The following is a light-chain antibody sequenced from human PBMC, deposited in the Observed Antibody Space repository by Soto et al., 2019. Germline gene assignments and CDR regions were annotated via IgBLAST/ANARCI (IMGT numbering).Light chain of an antibody. CDR2: AAS. J-gene: IGKJ5*01. V-gene: IGKV1-8*01. CDR3: QRYDGYQYI. Sequence: AILLTQSPSSFSSSPGDRVTISCRASQSVSSYLAWYQQKPGKAPSLLISAASAMPSGVPARFSGSGSETEFTLTISRLQPDDFAAYYCQRYDGYQYIFGQGTRLEIK. CDR1: QSVSSY.